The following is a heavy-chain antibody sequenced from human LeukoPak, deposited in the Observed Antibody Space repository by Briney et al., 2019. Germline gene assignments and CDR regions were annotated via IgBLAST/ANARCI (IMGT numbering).Heavy chain of an antibody. CDR3: ATDLGQQLVRWFDP. CDR1: GYTLTELS. V-gene: IGHV1-24*01. CDR2: FDPEDGET. J-gene: IGHJ5*02. D-gene: IGHD6-13*01. Sequence: ASVKVSCKVSGYTLTELSMHWVRQAPGKGLEWMGGFDPEDGETIYALKFQGRVAMTEDTSTDPAYMELSSLRSEDTAVYYCATDLGQQLVRWFDPWGQGTLVTVSS.